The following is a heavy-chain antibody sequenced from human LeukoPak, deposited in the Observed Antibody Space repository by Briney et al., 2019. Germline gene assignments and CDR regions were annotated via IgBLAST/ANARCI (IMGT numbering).Heavy chain of an antibody. CDR2: ISGSGGST. J-gene: IGHJ4*02. D-gene: IGHD3-9*01. Sequence: GGTLRLSCAASGFTFSSYGMSWVRQAPGKGLEWVSAISGSGGSTYYADSVKGRFTISRDNSKNTLYLQMNSLRAEDTAVYYCAKAGILTGYLYYFDYWGQGTLVTVSS. CDR1: GFTFSSYG. V-gene: IGHV3-23*01. CDR3: AKAGILTGYLYYFDY.